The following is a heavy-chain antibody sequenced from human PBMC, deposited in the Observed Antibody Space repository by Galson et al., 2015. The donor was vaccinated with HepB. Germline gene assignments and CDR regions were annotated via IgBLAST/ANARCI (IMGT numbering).Heavy chain of an antibody. D-gene: IGHD2-8*01. CDR1: GFTFSNAW. V-gene: IGHV3-15*07. J-gene: IGHJ4*02. CDR3: TTWTGMVYAIPDY. Sequence: SLRLSCAASGFTFSNAWMNWVRQAPGKGLEWVGRIKSKTDGGTTDYAAPVKGRFTISRDDSKNTLYLQMNSLKTEDTAVYYCTTWTGMVYAIPDYWGQGTLVTVSS. CDR2: IKSKTDGGTT.